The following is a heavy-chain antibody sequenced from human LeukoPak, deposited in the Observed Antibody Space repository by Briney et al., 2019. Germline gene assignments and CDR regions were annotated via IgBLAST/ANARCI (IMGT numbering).Heavy chain of an antibody. J-gene: IGHJ4*02. CDR2: ISAYNGNT. CDR1: GYTFTSYG. D-gene: IGHD6-19*01. V-gene: IGHV1-18*01. CDR3: ARARASGWYVRDFDY. Sequence: ASVKVSCKASGYTFTSYGISWVRQAPGQGLEWMGWISAYNGNTNYAQKLQGRVTMTTDTSTSTAYMELRSLRSDDTAVYYCARARASGWYVRDFDYWGQGTLVTVSS.